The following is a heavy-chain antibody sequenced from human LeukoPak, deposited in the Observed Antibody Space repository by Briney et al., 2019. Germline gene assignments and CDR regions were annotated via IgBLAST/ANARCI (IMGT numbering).Heavy chain of an antibody. CDR3: ARLGYCSSTSCPGPYYYYGMDV. J-gene: IGHJ6*02. D-gene: IGHD2-2*01. CDR1: GGSISSHY. V-gene: IGHV4-59*08. Sequence: PSETLSLTCTVSGGSISSHYCNWIRQLAGKGLEWIGYIYYSGSTNYNPSLKSRVTISVDTSKNQFSLKLSSVTAADTAVYYCARLGYCSSTSCPGPYYYYGMDVWGQGTTVTVSS. CDR2: IYYSGST.